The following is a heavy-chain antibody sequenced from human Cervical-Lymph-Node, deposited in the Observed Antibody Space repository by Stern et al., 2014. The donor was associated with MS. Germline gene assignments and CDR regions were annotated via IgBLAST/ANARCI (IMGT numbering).Heavy chain of an antibody. D-gene: IGHD2-15*01. V-gene: IGHV1-69*17. Sequence: VQLLESGAEVKKPGSSVKVSCKASGGTFSKYPISWVRQAPGQGLEWMGGLIPLFCIVNYTQTFQGRITIPADKSTSTAYMELSSLRSEDTAAYYCARGGIVVVVAATRDYYYGMDVWGQGTTVTVSS. J-gene: IGHJ6*02. CDR3: ARGGIVVVVAATRDYYYGMDV. CDR1: GGTFSKYP. CDR2: LIPLFCIV.